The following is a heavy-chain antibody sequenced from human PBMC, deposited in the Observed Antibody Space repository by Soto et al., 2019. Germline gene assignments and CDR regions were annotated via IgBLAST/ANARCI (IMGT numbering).Heavy chain of an antibody. Sequence: QVQLVQSGPEVKKPGASVKVSCKTSGYTFTSYGIAWVRQAPGQGLEWMGWISTSRGNTNYAQKFQGRVTMTTDTSTSTAYMDLRSLRSDDTAVYYCAPRSPAFDFWGQGALVTVSS. CDR1: GYTFTSYG. CDR3: APRSPAFDF. V-gene: IGHV1-18*01. CDR2: ISTSRGNT. J-gene: IGHJ4*02.